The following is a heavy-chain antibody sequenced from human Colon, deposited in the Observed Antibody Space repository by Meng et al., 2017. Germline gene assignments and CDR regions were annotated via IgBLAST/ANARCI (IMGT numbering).Heavy chain of an antibody. CDR2: ISNSGSA. J-gene: IGHJ4*02. Sequence: QVQLQGSGPGLVKPSQTLSLICRVSGGSNISGGYYWSWIRQHPQKGLEWIGYISNSGSAYYNPSLKSRVSISVDTSKNQFSLKMDTVTAADTALYYCARAGLHSYYFDFWGQGTLVTVSS. V-gene: IGHV4-31*02. CDR3: ARAGLHSYYFDF. CDR1: GGSNISGGYY. D-gene: IGHD2-21*01.